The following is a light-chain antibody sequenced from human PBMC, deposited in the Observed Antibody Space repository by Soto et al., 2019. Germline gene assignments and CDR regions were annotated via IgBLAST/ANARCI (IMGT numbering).Light chain of an antibody. J-gene: IGKJ5*01. CDR1: QSVSDN. Sequence: CCRASQSVSDNLAWYQQRPGQGPRLLIYGASTRATGIPARFSGSGTGTALTVTVLRLQSADLAAFSSPRSGSSPVLVGKGTRLEIK. CDR2: GAS. V-gene: IGKV3-15*01. CDR3: PRSGSSPVL.